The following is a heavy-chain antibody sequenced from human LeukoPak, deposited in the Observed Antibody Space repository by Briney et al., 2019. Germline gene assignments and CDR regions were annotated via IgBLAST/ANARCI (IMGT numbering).Heavy chain of an antibody. CDR2: ISWNSGSI. D-gene: IGHD3-9*01. CDR1: GFTFDDYA. V-gene: IGHV3-9*01. Sequence: TGGSLRLSCAASGFTFDDYAMHWVRQAPGKGLEWVSGISWNSGSIGYADSVKGRFTISRDNAKNSLYLQMNSLRAEDTALYYCAKDKSYDILTPFDYWGQGTLVTVSS. CDR3: AKDKSYDILTPFDY. J-gene: IGHJ4*02.